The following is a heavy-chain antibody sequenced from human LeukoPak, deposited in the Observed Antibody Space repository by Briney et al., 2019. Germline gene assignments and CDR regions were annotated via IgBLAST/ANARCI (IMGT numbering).Heavy chain of an antibody. CDR1: GYTFTSYY. Sequence: GASVKVSCKASGYTFTSYYMHWVRQAPGQGLEWMGIINPSGGSTSYAQKFQGRVTMTRDTSTSTVYMELSSLRSEDTAVYYCARVVDTAMVPQAGYYYHGMDVWGQGTTVTVSS. V-gene: IGHV1-46*01. D-gene: IGHD5-18*01. J-gene: IGHJ6*02. CDR3: ARVVDTAMVPQAGYYYHGMDV. CDR2: INPSGGST.